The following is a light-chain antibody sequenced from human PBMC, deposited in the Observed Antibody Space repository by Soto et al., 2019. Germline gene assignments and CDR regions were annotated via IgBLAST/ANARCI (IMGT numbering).Light chain of an antibody. CDR1: QTVSDMY. CDR2: AS. Sequence: DIVLTQSPGTLSLSPGERATLSCRASQTVSDMYLAWYQQKPCQAPRLLIYASNRATGIPDRFSGSGSGTDFTLTIGRLELEDFAVYYCQHYGTSALFGPGTKVDIK. CDR3: QHYGTSAL. V-gene: IGKV3-20*01. J-gene: IGKJ3*01.